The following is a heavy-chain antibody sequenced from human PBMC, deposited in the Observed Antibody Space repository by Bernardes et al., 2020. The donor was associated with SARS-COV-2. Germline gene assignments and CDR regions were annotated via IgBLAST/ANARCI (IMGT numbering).Heavy chain of an antibody. CDR2: LGSDGNT. CDR1: GFTVSNNA. D-gene: IGHD2-8*02. CDR3: AKDLFWWQFDY. J-gene: IGHJ4*02. Sequence: GSSLKVSCAASGFTVSNNAMSWVRQAPGKGLEWVSGLGSDGNTHYADSVRGRFSISRDNSENMLFLQMNSLRAEDTAIYYCAKDLFWWQFDYWGQGALVTVSS. V-gene: IGHV3-23*01.